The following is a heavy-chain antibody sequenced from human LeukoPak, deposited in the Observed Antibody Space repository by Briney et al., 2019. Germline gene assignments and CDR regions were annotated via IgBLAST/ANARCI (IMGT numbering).Heavy chain of an antibody. CDR2: IYYSGST. D-gene: IGHD3-10*01. CDR3: ARDSRVSGSGSYYMNALDY. CDR1: GGSISSGGYY. J-gene: IGHJ4*02. Sequence: SETLSLTCTVSGGSISSGGYYWSWNRQHPGKGLEWIGYIYYSGSTYYNPSLKSRVTISVDTSKNQFSLKLSSVTAADTAVYYCARDSRVSGSGSYYMNALDYWGQGTLVTVSS. V-gene: IGHV4-31*03.